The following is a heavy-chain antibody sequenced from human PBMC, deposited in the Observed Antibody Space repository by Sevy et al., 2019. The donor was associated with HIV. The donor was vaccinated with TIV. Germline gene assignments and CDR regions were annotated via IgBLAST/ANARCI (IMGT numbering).Heavy chain of an antibody. CDR1: GFTFSSYA. CDR2: ISYDGSNK. V-gene: IGHV3-30-3*01. J-gene: IGHJ4*02. CDR3: ARDGPATGTGSWYFDY. Sequence: GGSLRLSCAASGFTFSSYAMHWVRQAPGKGLEWVAVISYDGSNKYYADSVKGQFTISRDNSKNTLYLQMNSLRAEDTAVYYCARDGPATGTGSWYFDYWGQGTLVTVSS. D-gene: IGHD1-1*01.